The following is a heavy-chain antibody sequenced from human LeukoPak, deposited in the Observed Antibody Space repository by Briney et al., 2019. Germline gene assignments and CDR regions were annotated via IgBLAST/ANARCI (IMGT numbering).Heavy chain of an antibody. CDR1: GFTLSNYS. J-gene: IGHJ6*04. Sequence: PGGSLRLSCAASGFTLSNYSMNWVRQTPGKGLEWVSRIKTDGSITDYADFVKGRFTISRDNAKNTLYLQMNSLRAEDTAVYYCARELRYFKDVWGKGTTVTVSS. D-gene: IGHD3-9*01. CDR2: IKTDGSIT. CDR3: ARELRYFKDV. V-gene: IGHV3-74*01.